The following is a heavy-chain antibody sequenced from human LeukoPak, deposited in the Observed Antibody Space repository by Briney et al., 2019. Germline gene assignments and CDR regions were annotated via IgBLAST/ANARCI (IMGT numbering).Heavy chain of an antibody. CDR2: INPHSGGT. D-gene: IGHD3-22*01. V-gene: IGHV1-2*02. CDR1: GYIFTGYY. J-gene: IGHJ4*02. CDR3: ARDRDYYDSIGYYYEGGSLDY. Sequence: ASVKVSCKASGYIFTGYYIHWVRQAPGQGLEWMGWINPHSGGTNYAQKFQGRVTMTRDTSISTAYMELSRLRSDDTAVYYCARDRDYYDSIGYYYEGGSLDYWGQGTLVTVSS.